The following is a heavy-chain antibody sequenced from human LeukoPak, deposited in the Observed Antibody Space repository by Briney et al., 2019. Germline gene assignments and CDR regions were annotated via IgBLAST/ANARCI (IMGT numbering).Heavy chain of an antibody. J-gene: IGHJ5*01. CDR3: ARDLGSSNWQTNWFDS. CDR1: GFTFTSHG. V-gene: IGHV3-33*01. Sequence: PGGSLRLSCAASGFTFTSHGFHWVRQAPGKGLEWIAVIWYDGSKTYYADSVTGRFTISRDNSKSTLYLQMNSLRAEDTAIYYCARDLGSSNWQTNWFDSWGQGTLAPVSS. D-gene: IGHD6-13*01. CDR2: IWYDGSKT.